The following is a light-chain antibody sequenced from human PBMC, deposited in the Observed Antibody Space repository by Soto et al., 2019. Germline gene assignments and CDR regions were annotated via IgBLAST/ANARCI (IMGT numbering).Light chain of an antibody. Sequence: QSVLTQPPSASGTPGQRVIISCSGRSSNIGSNYVYWFQHLPGTAPKLLIYANDQRPSGVPDRFSGSKSGTSASLAISGLRSEDEADYYCSSYAGSSNVFGTGTKLTVL. J-gene: IGLJ1*01. CDR2: AND. CDR1: SSNIGSNY. CDR3: SSYAGSSNV. V-gene: IGLV1-47*02.